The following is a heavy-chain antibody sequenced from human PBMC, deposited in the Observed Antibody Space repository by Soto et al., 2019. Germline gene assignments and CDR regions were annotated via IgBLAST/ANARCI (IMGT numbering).Heavy chain of an antibody. CDR3: ARHFSVDYFDY. CDR1: GFTFSSYA. V-gene: IGHV3-23*01. CDR2: VSGSGGST. J-gene: IGHJ4*02. Sequence: GGSLRLSCAASGFTFSSYAMSWVRQAPGKGLEWISAVSGSGGSTYYADSVKGRFTISRDNSKDTLYLQMNNLRAEDTAVYYCARHFSVDYFDYWGQGALVTVSS.